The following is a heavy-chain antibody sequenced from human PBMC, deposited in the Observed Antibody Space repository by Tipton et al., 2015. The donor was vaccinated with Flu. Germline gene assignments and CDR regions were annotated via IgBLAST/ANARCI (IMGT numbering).Heavy chain of an antibody. J-gene: IGHJ5*02. D-gene: IGHD4-11*01. V-gene: IGHV4-38-2*01. CDR3: ARRDYSNYVSEPKNWFDP. CDR2: IHRSGNT. CDR1: GDSIGSDYY. Sequence: TLSLTCSVSGDSIGSDYYWGWLRQPPGKGLGWLGNIHRSGNTYYNSSLKSRVNISLAKSKNRFSLRLVSMTATDTDVYYCARRDYSNYVSEPKNWFDPWGQGILVTVSS.